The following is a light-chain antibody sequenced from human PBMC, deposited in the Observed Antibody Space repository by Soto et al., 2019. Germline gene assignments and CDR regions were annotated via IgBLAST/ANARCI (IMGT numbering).Light chain of an antibody. V-gene: IGKV3-20*01. CDR1: QTVSTSF. CDR3: QQYGSSPRT. Sequence: EIVLTQSPGTPSLSPGERATLSCRASQTVSTSFLAWYQQKPGQAPRLLIYGASSRATGIPDRFSGRGSGTDFTLTISRLEPEDFAVYYCQQYGSSPRTFGQGTKVDI. CDR2: GAS. J-gene: IGKJ1*01.